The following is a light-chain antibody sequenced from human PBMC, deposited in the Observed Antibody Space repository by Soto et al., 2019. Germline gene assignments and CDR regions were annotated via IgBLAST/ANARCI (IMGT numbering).Light chain of an antibody. J-gene: IGKJ4*01. CDR2: DAS. V-gene: IGKV3-11*01. CDR1: QSVGSS. Sequence: EIVLTQSPATLSLSPWERATLSCRVSQSVGSSLAWYQQKPGQAPRLLIYDASNRATGIPARFSGSGSGTDFTLTINSLEPEDVAVYYCQQRSYLFTFGGGTKVDIK. CDR3: QQRSYLFT.